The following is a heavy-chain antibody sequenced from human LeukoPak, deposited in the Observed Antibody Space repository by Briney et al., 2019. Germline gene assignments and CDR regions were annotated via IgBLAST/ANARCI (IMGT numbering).Heavy chain of an antibody. CDR3: ARGRGDIWGSGNDGFDV. CDR2: IYFSGST. J-gene: IGHJ3*01. Sequence: SETLSLTCTVSGGSISTYHWSWIRQPPGKGPEWIGYIYFSGSTDYSPSLKSRVTMSVDTSMNQFSLKLSSVTAADTAMYYCARGRGDIWGSGNDGFDVWGQGAMVTVSS. V-gene: IGHV4-59*12. CDR1: GGSISTYH. D-gene: IGHD3-16*01.